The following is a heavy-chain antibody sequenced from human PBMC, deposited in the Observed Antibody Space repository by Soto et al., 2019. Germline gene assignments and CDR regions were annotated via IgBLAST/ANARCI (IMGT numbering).Heavy chain of an antibody. CDR1: GGSISSGGYY. CDR3: ARGITPYYDFWSGYSDAFDI. CDR2: IYYSGST. V-gene: IGHV4-31*03. D-gene: IGHD3-3*01. Sequence: PSETLSLTCTVSGGSISSGGYYWSWVRQHPGKGLEWIGYIYYSGSTYYNPSLKSRVTISVDTSKNQFSLKLSSVTAADTAVYYCARGITPYYDFWSGYSDAFDIWGQGTMVTVSS. J-gene: IGHJ3*02.